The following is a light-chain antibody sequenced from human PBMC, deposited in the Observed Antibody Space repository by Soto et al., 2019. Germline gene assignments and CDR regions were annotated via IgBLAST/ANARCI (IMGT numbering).Light chain of an antibody. CDR1: SSNIGAGYD. CDR3: QYFATNLRGSV. J-gene: IGLJ3*02. Sequence: QSVLTQPPSVSGAPGQRVTISCSGTSSNIGAGYDVHWYHQVPGTAPKLLIYGNNNRPSGVPDRFSGSRSGTSASLAITGLQDEDEADYYCQYFATNLRGSVFGGGTKVTVL. CDR2: GNN. V-gene: IGLV1-40*01.